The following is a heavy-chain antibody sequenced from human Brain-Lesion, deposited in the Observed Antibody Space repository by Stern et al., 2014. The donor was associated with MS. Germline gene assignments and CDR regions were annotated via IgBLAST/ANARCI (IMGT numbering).Heavy chain of an antibody. CDR3: ATTRWDLFTWNWFDP. CDR2: IHDSGST. V-gene: IGHV4-61*02. CDR1: GGSISSSGYY. D-gene: IGHD1-26*01. J-gene: IGHJ5*02. Sequence: VQLVESGPGLVKPSQTLSLTCTVSGGSISSSGYYWSWIRQPADKGLEWIGRIHDSGSTYYNPSLKSRVTLSKDPAKNQFSLKLTSVTAADTAVYYCATTRWDLFTWNWFDPWGQGTLVTVSS.